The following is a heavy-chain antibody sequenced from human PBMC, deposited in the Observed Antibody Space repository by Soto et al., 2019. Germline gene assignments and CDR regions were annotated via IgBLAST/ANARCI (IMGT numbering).Heavy chain of an antibody. J-gene: IGHJ4*02. CDR2: ISGGGGST. CDR1: GFTFSSYA. V-gene: IGHV3-23*01. CDR3: AKSMTTVTLFYFDY. D-gene: IGHD4-4*01. Sequence: GSLSLSCAASGFTFSSYAMSWVRQAPGKGLEWVSAISGGGGSTYYADSVKGRFTISRDNSKNTLYLQMNSLRAEDTAVYYCAKSMTTVTLFYFDYWGQGTLVTVSS.